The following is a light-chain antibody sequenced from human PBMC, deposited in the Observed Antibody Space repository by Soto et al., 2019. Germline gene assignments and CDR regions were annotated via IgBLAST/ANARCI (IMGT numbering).Light chain of an antibody. CDR1: HDIGDY. CDR2: DAS. Sequence: DIQMTQSPSSLSASVGDRVTITCQASHDIGDYLNWYQQKPGKAPKLLIYDASSLETGVPSRFSGGGSGTQFTFTITSLQPEDFATYYSQHYHTFPLTFGPGTKVDIK. CDR3: QHYHTFPLT. J-gene: IGKJ3*01. V-gene: IGKV1-33*01.